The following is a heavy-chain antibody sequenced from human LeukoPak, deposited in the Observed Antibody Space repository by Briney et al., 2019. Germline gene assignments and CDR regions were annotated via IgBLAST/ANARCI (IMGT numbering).Heavy chain of an antibody. D-gene: IGHD3-10*01. J-gene: IGHJ6*03. CDR1: GGSISSYY. V-gene: IGHV4-59*01. CDR2: IYYSGST. CDR3: ARGRSSMVRGYYYYYMDV. Sequence: SETLSLTCTVSGGSISSYYWSWIRQPPGKGLEWIGYIYYSGSTNYNPSLESRVTISVDTSKNQFSLKLSSVTAADTAVYYCARGRSSMVRGYYYYYMDVWGKGTTVTISS.